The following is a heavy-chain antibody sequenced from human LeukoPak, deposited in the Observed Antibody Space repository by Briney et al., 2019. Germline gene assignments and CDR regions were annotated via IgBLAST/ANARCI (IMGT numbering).Heavy chain of an antibody. CDR2: IYTSGST. CDR1: GYSISSGYY. D-gene: IGHD3-9*01. Sequence: SETLSLTCTVSGYSISSGYYWGWIRQPAGKGLEWIGRIYTSGSTNYNPSLKSRVTISVDTSKNQFSLKLSSVTAADTAVYYCARDVKYYDILTGYYTEYYFDYWGQGTLVTVSS. J-gene: IGHJ4*02. CDR3: ARDVKYYDILTGYYTEYYFDY. V-gene: IGHV4-38-2*02.